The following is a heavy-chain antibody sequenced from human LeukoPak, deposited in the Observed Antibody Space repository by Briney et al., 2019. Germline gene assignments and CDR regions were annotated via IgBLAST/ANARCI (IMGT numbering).Heavy chain of an antibody. Sequence: PSETLSLTCTVSGYSISSGHYWGWIRQPPGKGLEWIGSIYYSGSTYYNPSLKSRVTISVDTSKNQFSLKLSSVTAADTAVYYCARARTLLWFGELLPRTNFNNWFDPWGQGTLVTVSS. J-gene: IGHJ5*02. V-gene: IGHV4-38-2*02. CDR1: GYSISSGHY. CDR3: ARARTLLWFGELLPRTNFNNWFDP. CDR2: IYYSGST. D-gene: IGHD3-10*01.